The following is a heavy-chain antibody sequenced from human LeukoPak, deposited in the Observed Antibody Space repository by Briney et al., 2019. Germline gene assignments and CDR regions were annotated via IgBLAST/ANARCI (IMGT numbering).Heavy chain of an antibody. D-gene: IGHD6-13*01. CDR1: GFTFSSYS. J-gene: IGHJ3*02. CDR2: ISSSSSTI. V-gene: IGHV3-48*02. CDR3: ARDRSSSWQNQDDAFDI. Sequence: GGSLRLSCAASGFTFSSYSMNWVRQAPGKGLEWVSYISSSSSTIYYADSVKGRFTISRDNAKNSLYLQMNSLRDEDTAVYYCARDRSSSWQNQDDAFDIWSQGTMVTVSS.